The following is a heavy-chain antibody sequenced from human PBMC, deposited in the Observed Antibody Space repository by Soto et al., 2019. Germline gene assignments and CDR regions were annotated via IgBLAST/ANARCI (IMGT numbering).Heavy chain of an antibody. CDR1: GGSISSGGYY. Sequence: SETLSLTCAVSGGSISSGGYYWSWIRQHPGKGLEWIGYIYYSGSTYYNPSLKSRVTISVDTSKNQFSLKLSSVTAADTAVYYCARFGGAARNFDYWGQGTLVTVSS. J-gene: IGHJ4*02. V-gene: IGHV4-31*11. CDR2: IYYSGST. D-gene: IGHD6-6*01. CDR3: ARFGGAARNFDY.